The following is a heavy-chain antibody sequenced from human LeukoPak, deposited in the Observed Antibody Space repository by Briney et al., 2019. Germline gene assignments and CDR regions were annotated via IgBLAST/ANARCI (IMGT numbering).Heavy chain of an antibody. CDR2: INPNSGGT. Sequence: ASVKVSCKASGYTFTGYYMHWVRQAPGQGLEWMGWINPNSGGTNYAQKFQGRVTMTRDMSISTAYMELSRLRSDDTAVYYCATSSSWSIYYYYYMDVWGKGTTVTVSS. D-gene: IGHD6-13*01. CDR1: GYTFTGYY. J-gene: IGHJ6*03. V-gene: IGHV1-2*02. CDR3: ATSSSWSIYYYYYMDV.